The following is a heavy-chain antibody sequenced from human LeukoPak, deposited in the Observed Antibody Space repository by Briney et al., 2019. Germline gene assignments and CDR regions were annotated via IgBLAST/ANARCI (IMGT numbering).Heavy chain of an antibody. Sequence: GGSLRLSCAASGFNVNSNYMSWVRQAPGKGLEWVSVAYSGGSTYYADSVRGRFTISRDDPKNTLYLQMNSLRAEDTAVYYCARVRGWKYFDYWGQGTLVTVSS. J-gene: IGHJ4*02. CDR2: AYSGGST. CDR3: ARVRGWKYFDY. D-gene: IGHD1-1*01. V-gene: IGHV3-66*01. CDR1: GFNVNSNY.